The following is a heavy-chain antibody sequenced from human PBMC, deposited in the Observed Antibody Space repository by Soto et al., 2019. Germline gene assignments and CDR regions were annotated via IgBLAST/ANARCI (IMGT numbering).Heavy chain of an antibody. D-gene: IGHD3-3*02. CDR1: AGSFSAYY. CDR3: ARGAIFDY. CDR2: INRSGST. Sequence: QVQLQQWGAGLLRPSETLSLTCAVYAGSFSAYYWSWIRQPPGQGLEWIGEINRSGSTDYNPSLKSRVTMSLDTSNNQSSLRLSSVTAADTAVYYYARGAIFDYWGKGTLITVSS. J-gene: IGHJ4*02. V-gene: IGHV4-34*01.